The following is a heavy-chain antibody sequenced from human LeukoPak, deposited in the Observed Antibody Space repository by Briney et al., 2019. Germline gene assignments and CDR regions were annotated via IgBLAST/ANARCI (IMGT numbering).Heavy chain of an antibody. CDR2: IYSGGST. Sequence: GGSLRLSCAASGFIVSSTYMNWVRQAPGKGLEWVSVIYSGGSTYYADSVKGRFTISRDKSRNTLYLQMNSLRAEDTAVYYCARVLQSVWGSYEDYWGQGTLVTVSS. CDR1: GFIVSSTY. V-gene: IGHV3-53*01. J-gene: IGHJ4*02. D-gene: IGHD3-16*01. CDR3: ARVLQSVWGSYEDY.